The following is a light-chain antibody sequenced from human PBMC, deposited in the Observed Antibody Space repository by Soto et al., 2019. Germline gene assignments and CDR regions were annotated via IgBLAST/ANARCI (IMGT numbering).Light chain of an antibody. Sequence: QLVLTQPPSASGTPGHRVTISCSGSSSNIGRNDVNWYQQLPGTAPKVLIYGNNQRPSGVPDRFSGSKSGTSASLAISGLQSEDEADYYCAAWDDTLNGPLFGGGTRLTVL. V-gene: IGLV1-44*01. J-gene: IGLJ2*01. CDR3: AAWDDTLNGPL. CDR1: SSNIGRND. CDR2: GNN.